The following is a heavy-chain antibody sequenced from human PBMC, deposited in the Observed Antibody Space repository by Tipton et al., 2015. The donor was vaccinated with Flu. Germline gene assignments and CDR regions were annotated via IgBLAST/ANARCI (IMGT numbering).Heavy chain of an antibody. CDR2: IKQDGSVK. V-gene: IGHV3-7*03. Sequence: SLRLSCAASGFTFSSYWMSWVRQAPGKGLEWVANIKQDGSVKYYVDSVKGRFTISRDNAKNSLYLQMNSLRAEDTAVYYCAASCGGDCYILNYWGQGTLATVSS. J-gene: IGHJ4*02. D-gene: IGHD2-21*01. CDR3: AASCGGDCYILNY. CDR1: GFTFSSYW.